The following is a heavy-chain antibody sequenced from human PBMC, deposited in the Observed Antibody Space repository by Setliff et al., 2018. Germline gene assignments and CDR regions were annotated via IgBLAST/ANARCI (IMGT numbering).Heavy chain of an antibody. J-gene: IGHJ4*02. CDR1: GYTSTSDY. CDR3: ARDPGPLDY. D-gene: IGHD7-27*01. V-gene: IGHV1-46*01. Sequence: ASVKVSCKASGYTSTSDYMHWVRQAPGQGLEWMGIINPSSGGTRYAQKFQGRVTMTRDTSTGTVYMELSSLRSEDMAVYYCARDPGPLDYWGQGTLVTVSS. CDR2: INPSSGGT.